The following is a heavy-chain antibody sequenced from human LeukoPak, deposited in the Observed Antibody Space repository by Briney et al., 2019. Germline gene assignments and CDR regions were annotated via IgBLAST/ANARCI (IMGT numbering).Heavy chain of an antibody. CDR2: ISYDGSNK. Sequence: GGSLRLSCAASGFTFCSYGMHRVRQAPGEGLEWVAVISYDGSNKYYADSVKGRFTISRDNSKNTLYLQMNSLRAEDTAVYYCANLLESGSYPAGDAFDIWGQGTMVTVFS. V-gene: IGHV3-30*18. CDR3: ANLLESGSYPAGDAFDI. CDR1: GFTFCSYG. D-gene: IGHD1-26*01. J-gene: IGHJ3*02.